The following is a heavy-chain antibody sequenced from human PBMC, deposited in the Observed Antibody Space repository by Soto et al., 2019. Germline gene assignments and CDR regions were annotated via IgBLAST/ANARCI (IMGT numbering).Heavy chain of an antibody. CDR2: IWFDGSNK. CDR3: ARERDRDV. V-gene: IGHV3-33*01. CDR1: GFTFRSYG. Sequence: GGSLRRSGAAAGFTFRSYGMHWVRQAPGKGLEWVAGIWFDGSNKYYADSVKGRFTISRDNSKNTLYLQMNSLRAEDTAVYYCARERDRDVWGQGTTVTVSS. J-gene: IGHJ6*02.